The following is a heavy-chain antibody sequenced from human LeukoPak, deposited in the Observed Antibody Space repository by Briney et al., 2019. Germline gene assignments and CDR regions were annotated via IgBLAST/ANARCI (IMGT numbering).Heavy chain of an antibody. CDR2: IYSGGYT. Sequence: GGSLRLSCAASGLIVSSKYMSWVRQAPGKGLEWVSVIYSGGYTYYADSVKGRFTISRDNSKSTLYLQMNSLRAEDTAVYYCAKDRTYDFWSTEVDYWGQGTLVTVSS. V-gene: IGHV3-66*01. CDR3: AKDRTYDFWSTEVDY. CDR1: GLIVSSKY. D-gene: IGHD3-3*01. J-gene: IGHJ4*02.